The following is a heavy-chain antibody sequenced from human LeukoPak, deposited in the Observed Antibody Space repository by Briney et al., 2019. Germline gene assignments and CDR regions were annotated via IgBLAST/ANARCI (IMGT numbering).Heavy chain of an antibody. Sequence: SETLSLTCTVSGGSISSSSYYWGWIRQPPGKGLEWIGSIYYSGSTYYNPSLKSRVTISVDTSKNQFSLKLSSVTAADTAVYYCARYYDSSGLFDIWGQGTMVTVSS. CDR2: IYYSGST. CDR1: GGSISSSSYY. D-gene: IGHD3-22*01. CDR3: ARYYDSSGLFDI. J-gene: IGHJ3*02. V-gene: IGHV4-39*07.